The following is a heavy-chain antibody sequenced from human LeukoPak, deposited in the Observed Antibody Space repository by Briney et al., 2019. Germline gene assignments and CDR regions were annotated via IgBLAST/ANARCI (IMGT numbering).Heavy chain of an antibody. Sequence: PGGSLRLSCTASGFTFGDYAMSWVRQAPGKGLEWVGFIRSKAYGGTTEYAASVKGRFTISRDDSKSIAYLQMNSLKTEGTAVYYCTRVVENYYDSSGYFHDPDAFDIWGQGTMVTVSS. V-gene: IGHV3-49*04. CDR1: GFTFGDYA. CDR3: TRVVENYYDSSGYFHDPDAFDI. J-gene: IGHJ3*02. D-gene: IGHD3-22*01. CDR2: IRSKAYGGTT.